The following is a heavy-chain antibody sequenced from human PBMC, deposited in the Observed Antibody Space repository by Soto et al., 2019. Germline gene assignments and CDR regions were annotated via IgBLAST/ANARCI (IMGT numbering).Heavy chain of an antibody. Sequence: QVQLVQSGAEVKKPGASVKVSCKASGYTFTSYYMHWVRQAPGQGLEWMGIINPSGGSTSYAQKFQGRVTMTRDMSTSTVYMELSSLRSEDTAVYYCARESRSIVVVPAAIGHWGQGTLVTVSS. CDR1: GYTFTSYY. D-gene: IGHD2-2*02. CDR3: ARESRSIVVVPAAIGH. J-gene: IGHJ4*02. V-gene: IGHV1-46*01. CDR2: INPSGGST.